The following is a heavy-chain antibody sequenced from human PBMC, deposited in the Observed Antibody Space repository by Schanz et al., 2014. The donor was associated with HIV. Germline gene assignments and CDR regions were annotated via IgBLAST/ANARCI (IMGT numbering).Heavy chain of an antibody. CDR2: ISWSSGNI. CDR1: GFTFGNYA. Sequence: QLVESGGGAIQPGRSLRLSCAGSGFTFGNYAMHWVRQAPGKGLEWVSGISWSSGNIGYADSVKGRFTISRDNAKNSLYLQMSSLRREDTAFYYCAKGVSVAGSSYYFDYWGQGALVTVSS. CDR3: AKGVSVAGSSYYFDY. J-gene: IGHJ4*02. D-gene: IGHD6-19*01. V-gene: IGHV3-9*01.